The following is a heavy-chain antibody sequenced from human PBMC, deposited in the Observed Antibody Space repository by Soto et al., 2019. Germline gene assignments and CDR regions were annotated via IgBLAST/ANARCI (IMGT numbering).Heavy chain of an antibody. D-gene: IGHD3-3*01. CDR3: ARFGSIYYGMDV. V-gene: IGHV5-51*01. CDR1: GYSFTASYW. CDR2: VYPRDSDT. Sequence: PGESLKISCKGSGYSFTASYWIGWVRQMPGKGLEWMGIVYPRDSDTRYSPSFQGQVTISADKSINTAYLQWRSMKASDTAMYYCARFGSIYYGMDVWGQGTTVTGSS. J-gene: IGHJ6*02.